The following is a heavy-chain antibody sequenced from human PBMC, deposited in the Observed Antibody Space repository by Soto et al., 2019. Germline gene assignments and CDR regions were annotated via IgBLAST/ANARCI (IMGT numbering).Heavy chain of an antibody. Sequence: ASVNVYCKVAGYALTVLSMHWVRQAPRKGLEWMGGFDPEDGETIYAQKFQGRVTITADESTSTAYMELSSLRSEDTAVYYCARSQGSSTSLEIYYYYYYGMDVWGQGTTVTVSS. V-gene: IGHV1-24*01. D-gene: IGHD2-2*01. CDR3: ARSQGSSTSLEIYYYYYYGMDV. CDR2: FDPEDGET. CDR1: GYALTVLS. J-gene: IGHJ6*02.